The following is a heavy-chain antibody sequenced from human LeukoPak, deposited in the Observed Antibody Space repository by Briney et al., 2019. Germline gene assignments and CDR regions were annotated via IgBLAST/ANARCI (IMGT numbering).Heavy chain of an antibody. CDR2: IYSGGST. V-gene: IGHV3-53*01. CDR1: GFTVSSNY. D-gene: IGHD5-24*01. Sequence: GGSLRLSCAASGFTVSSNYMSWVRQAPGKGLEWVSVIYSGGSTYYADSVKGRSTISRDNSKNTLYLQMNSLRAEDTAVYYCASRRSRDGYNYYYYGMDVWGQGTTVTVSS. J-gene: IGHJ6*02. CDR3: ASRRSRDGYNYYYYGMDV.